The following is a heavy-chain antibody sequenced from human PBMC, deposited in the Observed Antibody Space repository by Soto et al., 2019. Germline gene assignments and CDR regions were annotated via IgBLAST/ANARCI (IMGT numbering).Heavy chain of an antibody. CDR3: AGDPYYYASDY. Sequence: VGSLRLSCAASGFTFSDHYMTWIRQAPGKGLEWVSYISGSGSTIYYAHSVKGRFSVSRDNAKNSLYLQMNSLRAEDTAVYFCAGDPYYYASDYWGQGTLVTVSS. CDR1: GFTFSDHY. CDR2: ISGSGSTI. V-gene: IGHV3-11*01. J-gene: IGHJ4*02. D-gene: IGHD3-10*01.